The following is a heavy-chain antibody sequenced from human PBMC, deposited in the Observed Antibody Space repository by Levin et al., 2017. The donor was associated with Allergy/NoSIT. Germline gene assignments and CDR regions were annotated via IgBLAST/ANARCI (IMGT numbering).Heavy chain of an antibody. CDR1: GFTFSNAW. V-gene: IGHV3-15*01. CDR2: IKSKTDGGTT. J-gene: IGHJ4*02. CDR3: TTGVRLWSGELPYYFDY. D-gene: IGHD3-10*01. Sequence: PGGSLRLSCAASGFTFSNAWMNWVRQAPGKGLEWIGRIKSKTDGGTTDYAAPVKGRFTISRDDSKNTLYMQMNSLKTEDTAVYYCTTGVRLWSGELPYYFDYWGRGTLVTVSS.